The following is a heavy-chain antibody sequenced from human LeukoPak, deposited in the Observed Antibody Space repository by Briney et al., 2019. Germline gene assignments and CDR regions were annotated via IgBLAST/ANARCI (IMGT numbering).Heavy chain of an antibody. CDR3: ARDLGVAAAGTETFDY. V-gene: IGHV3-30-3*01. CDR1: GFTFSSYA. Sequence: PGGSLRLSCAASGFTFSSYAMHWVRQAPGKGLEWVAVISYDGSNKYYADSVKGRFTISRDNSKNTLYLQMNSLRAEDTAVYYCARDLGVAAAGTETFDYWGQGTLVTVSS. J-gene: IGHJ4*02. CDR2: ISYDGSNK. D-gene: IGHD6-13*01.